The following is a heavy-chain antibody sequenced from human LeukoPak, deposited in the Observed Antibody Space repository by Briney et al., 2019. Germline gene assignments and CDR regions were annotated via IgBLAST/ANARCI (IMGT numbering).Heavy chain of an antibody. CDR1: GFTFSSYG. CDR3: ARVGLCGGDCYYIDY. D-gene: IGHD2-21*01. CDR2: ISYDGSNK. V-gene: IGHV3-30*03. J-gene: IGHJ4*02. Sequence: GGSLRLSCAASGFTFSSYGMHWVRQAPGKGLEWVAVISYDGSNKYYADSVKGRFTISRDNSKNTLYLQMNSLRAEDTAVYYCARVGLCGGDCYYIDYWGQGTLVTVSS.